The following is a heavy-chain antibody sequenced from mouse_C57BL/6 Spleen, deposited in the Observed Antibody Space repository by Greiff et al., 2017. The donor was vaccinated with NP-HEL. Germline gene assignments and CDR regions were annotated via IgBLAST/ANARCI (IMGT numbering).Heavy chain of an antibody. D-gene: IGHD1-1*01. V-gene: IGHV1-64*01. CDR1: GYTFTSYW. Sequence: QVHVKQPEAELVKPGASVKLSCKASGYTFTSYWMHWVKQRPGTGLEWIGMIHPNSGSTYYNEKFNSKATITVDKSSRTSYMQLSSLTSEDSAVYFCARYYRGFYQDALDYWGQGTSVTVSS. CDR3: ARYYRGFYQDALDY. J-gene: IGHJ4*01. CDR2: IHPNSGST.